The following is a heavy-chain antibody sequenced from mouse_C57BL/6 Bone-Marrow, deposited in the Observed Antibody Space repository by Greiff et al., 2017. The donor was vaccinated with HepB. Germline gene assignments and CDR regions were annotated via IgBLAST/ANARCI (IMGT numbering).Heavy chain of an antibody. CDR3: TGGLRLDYYFDY. J-gene: IGHJ2*01. V-gene: IGHV14-4*01. CDR1: GFNIKDDY. D-gene: IGHD2-4*01. CDR2: IDPENGDT. Sequence: EVKLMESGAELVRPGASVKLSCTASGFNIKDDYMHWVKQRPEQGLEWIGWIDPENGDTEYASKFQGKATITADTSSNTAYLQLSSLTSEDTAVYYCTGGLRLDYYFDYWGQGTTLTVSS.